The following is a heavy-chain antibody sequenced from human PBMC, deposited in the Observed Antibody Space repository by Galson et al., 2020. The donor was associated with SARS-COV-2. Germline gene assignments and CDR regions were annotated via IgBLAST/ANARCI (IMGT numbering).Heavy chain of an antibody. Sequence: GESLKISCAASGFTFSSYSMNWVRQAPGKGLEWASSISSSSSYIYYADSVKGRFTISRDNAKNSLYLQMNSLRAEDTAVYYCARDRMYDILTGYYDYWGQGTLVTVSS. V-gene: IGHV3-21*01. CDR2: ISSSSSYI. D-gene: IGHD3-9*01. CDR1: GFTFSSYS. CDR3: ARDRMYDILTGYYDY. J-gene: IGHJ4*02.